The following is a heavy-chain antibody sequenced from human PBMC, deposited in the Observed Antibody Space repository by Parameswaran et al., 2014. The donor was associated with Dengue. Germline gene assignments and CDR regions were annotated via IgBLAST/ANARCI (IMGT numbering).Heavy chain of an antibody. Sequence: VRQAPGKGLEWIGEINHSGSTNYNPSLKSRVTISVDTSKNQFSLKLSSVTAADTAVYYCARYGTHCSGGSCYVDIWGQGTMVTVSS. J-gene: IGHJ3*02. CDR3: ARYGTHCSGGSCYVDI. V-gene: IGHV4-34*01. CDR2: INHSGST. D-gene: IGHD2-15*01.